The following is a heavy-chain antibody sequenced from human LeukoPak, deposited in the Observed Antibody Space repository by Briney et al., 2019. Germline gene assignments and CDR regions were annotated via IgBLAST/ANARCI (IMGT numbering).Heavy chain of an antibody. J-gene: IGHJ5*02. D-gene: IGHD6-19*01. CDR1: GYIFTGYY. V-gene: IGHV1-2*02. Sequence: ASVKVSCKASGYIFTGYYMHWVRQAPGQGLEWMGWINTNSGGTNEAQKFQDRVTMTRDTSISTAYMELSRLRSDDTALYYCAKDGTVAGTSGWFDPWGQGTLVTVSS. CDR2: INTNSGGT. CDR3: AKDGTVAGTSGWFDP.